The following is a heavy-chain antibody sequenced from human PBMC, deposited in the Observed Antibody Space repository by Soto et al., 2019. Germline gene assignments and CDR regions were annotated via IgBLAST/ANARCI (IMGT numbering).Heavy chain of an antibody. D-gene: IGHD6-13*01. CDR2: IYPGDSDT. CDR1: GYSFTSYW. J-gene: IGHJ6*02. V-gene: IGHV5-51*01. CDR3: ARHKQQLDLAYYYYGMDV. Sequence: GESLKISCKGSGYSFTSYWIGWVRQMPGKGLEWMGIIYPGDSDTRYSPSFQGQVTISADKSISTAYLQWSSLKASDTAMYYCARHKQQLDLAYYYYGMDVWGQGTTVTVSS.